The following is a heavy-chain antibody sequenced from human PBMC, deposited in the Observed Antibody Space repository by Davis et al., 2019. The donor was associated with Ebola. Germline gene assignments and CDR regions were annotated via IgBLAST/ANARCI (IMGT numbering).Heavy chain of an antibody. D-gene: IGHD2/OR15-2a*01. V-gene: IGHV3-7*03. CDR1: GFTFSSYW. CDR2: INQDGSEK. CDR3: ARAHCTTATCSNPGGA. J-gene: IGHJ5*02. Sequence: PGGSLRLSCAASGFTFSSYWVTWVRQPPGKGLEWVANINQDGSEKHYVDSVEGRFTISRDNARNSLSLQMNSLRAEDTAIYYCARAHCTTATCSNPGGAWGQGTLVFVSS.